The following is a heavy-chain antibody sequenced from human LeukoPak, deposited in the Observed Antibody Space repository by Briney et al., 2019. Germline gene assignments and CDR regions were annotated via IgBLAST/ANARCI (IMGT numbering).Heavy chain of an antibody. J-gene: IGHJ4*02. CDR3: ARDWRDRQQLGGY. Sequence: SETLSLTCTVSRGSIRSYYWSWIRQPPGKGLEWIGYIYYSGSTNYNPSLKSRVTISVDTSRNQFSLKLTSVTAADTAVYYCARDWRDRQQLGGYWGQGTPVTVSS. D-gene: IGHD6-13*01. CDR2: IYYSGST. CDR1: RGSIRSYY. V-gene: IGHV4-59*01.